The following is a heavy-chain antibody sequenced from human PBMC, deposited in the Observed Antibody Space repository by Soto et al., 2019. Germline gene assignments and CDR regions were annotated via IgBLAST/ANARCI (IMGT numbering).Heavy chain of an antibody. V-gene: IGHV3-23*01. CDR1: GLTFRNYA. D-gene: IGHD6-6*01. CDR2: INGGGIST. J-gene: IGHJ4*02. Sequence: GGSLRLTCAASGLTFRNYARIWVRQTPEKGLEWVGAINGGGISTSYADSVKGRFTISRDNSKNTLYLQMNSLRAEDTAVYYCASGGSSLNFDSWGQGTLVTVSS. CDR3: ASGGSSLNFDS.